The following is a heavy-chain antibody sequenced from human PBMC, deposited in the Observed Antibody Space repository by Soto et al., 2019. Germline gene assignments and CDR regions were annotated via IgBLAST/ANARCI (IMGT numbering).Heavy chain of an antibody. CDR1: GYTFTTFW. CDR3: ARLYCTTSTCDSWFDP. D-gene: IGHD2-2*01. Sequence: GESLKISCTGFGYTFTTFWISWVRQMPGKGLEWMGRIDPRDSYVNYSPSFQGHVTISADKSISTAYLQWGSLKASDTAMYHCARLYCTTSTCDSWFDPWGQGTLVTVSS. J-gene: IGHJ5*02. CDR2: IDPRDSYV. V-gene: IGHV5-10-1*01.